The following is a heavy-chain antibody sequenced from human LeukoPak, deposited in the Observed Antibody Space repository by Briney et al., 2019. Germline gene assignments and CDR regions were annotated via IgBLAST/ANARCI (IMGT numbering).Heavy chain of an antibody. CDR1: GFTFSSYG. V-gene: IGHV3-30*18. D-gene: IGHD6-13*01. CDR3: AKGSKQQSYAFDI. Sequence: PGGSLRLSCAAPGFTFSSYGMHWVRQAPGKGLEWVAVISYDGSNKYYADSVKGRFTISRDNSKNTLYLQMNSLRAEDTAVYYCAKGSKQQSYAFDIWGQGTMVTVSS. CDR2: ISYDGSNK. J-gene: IGHJ3*02.